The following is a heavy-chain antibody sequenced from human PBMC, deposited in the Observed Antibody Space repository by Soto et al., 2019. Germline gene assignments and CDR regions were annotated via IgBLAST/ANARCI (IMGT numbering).Heavy chain of an antibody. CDR2: VEEDGSDK. CDR1: AFSLNIYP. D-gene: IGHD1-20*01. Sequence: PWESLLFSCVSRAFSLNIYPMGWVRQAPGKGLEWLACVEEDGSDKYYVDSVKGRFTISRDKAKSSVYFQVNSLRAEDTAVYYCMTEYKGDWGQGTPVTVSS. V-gene: IGHV3-7*01. J-gene: IGHJ4*02. CDR3: MTEYKGD.